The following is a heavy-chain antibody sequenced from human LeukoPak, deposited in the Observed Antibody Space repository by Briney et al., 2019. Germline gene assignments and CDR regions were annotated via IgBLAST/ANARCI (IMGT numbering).Heavy chain of an antibody. V-gene: IGHV3-30-3*01. Sequence: GGSLRLSCAASGFTFNNYAMNWVRQAPGRGLEWVAVISYDGSNKYYADSVKGRFTISRDNSKNTLYLQMNSLRAEDTAVYYCARYGRTGTTQSDYWGQGTLVTVSS. D-gene: IGHD1-7*01. CDR2: ISYDGSNK. J-gene: IGHJ4*02. CDR1: GFTFNNYA. CDR3: ARYGRTGTTQSDY.